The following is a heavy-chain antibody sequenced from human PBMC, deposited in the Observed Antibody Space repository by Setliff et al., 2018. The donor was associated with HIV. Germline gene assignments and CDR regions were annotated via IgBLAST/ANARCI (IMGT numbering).Heavy chain of an antibody. CDR1: GDSITSGTYY. D-gene: IGHD6-19*01. CDR3: ARGRTQWPNYNYFDP. V-gene: IGHV4-61*09. Sequence: SETLSLTCTVPGDSITSGTYYWSWIRQPAGMRLEWIGHISTSGTTNYDPSLKSRVTISADTSKSQFSLKLTSVTAADTAAYFCARGRTQWPNYNYFDPWGLGTLVTVSS. CDR2: ISTSGTT. J-gene: IGHJ5*02.